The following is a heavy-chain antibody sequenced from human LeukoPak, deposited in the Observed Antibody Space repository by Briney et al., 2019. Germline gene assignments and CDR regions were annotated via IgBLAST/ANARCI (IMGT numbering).Heavy chain of an antibody. J-gene: IGHJ3*02. CDR2: IYTSGST. CDR3: ARGRGYYYPDAFDI. V-gene: IGHV4-4*07. Sequence: SETLSLTCTVSGGSISSYYWSWIRQPAGKGQEWIGRIYTSGSTNYNPSLKSRVTMSVDTSKNQFSLKLSSVTAADTAGYYCARGRGYYYPDAFDIWGQGTMVTVSS. D-gene: IGHD3-22*01. CDR1: GGSISSYY.